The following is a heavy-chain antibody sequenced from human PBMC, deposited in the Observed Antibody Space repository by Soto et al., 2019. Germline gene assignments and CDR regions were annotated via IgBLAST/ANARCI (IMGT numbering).Heavy chain of an antibody. CDR3: ARGDYGQYDAYNWFDP. J-gene: IGHJ5*02. Sequence: QVRLQQWGAGLVRPSETLSLTCAVYGGSFNNYCWSWIRQPPGKGLEWIGEVCPGGRTNYSPTLKREVRIAVEGSNNQFSLRLTPVTVADTAVYYCARGDYGQYDAYNWFDPWGQGNLVIVAS. D-gene: IGHD3-10*01. CDR2: VCPGGRT. V-gene: IGHV4-34*02. CDR1: GGSFNNYC.